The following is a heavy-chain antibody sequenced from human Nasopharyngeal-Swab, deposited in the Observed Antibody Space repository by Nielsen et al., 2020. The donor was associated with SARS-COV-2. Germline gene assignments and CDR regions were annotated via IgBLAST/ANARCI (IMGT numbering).Heavy chain of an antibody. CDR1: GFDVSTKY. V-gene: IGHV3-53*01. CDR2: IQRDGIR. J-gene: IGHJ3*02. Sequence: GESLKISCAASGFDVSTKYMSWVRQAPGKGLEWVSVIQRDGIRKYADSAKGRFTISSDNSKNTLYLQMNSLRAEDTALYYCVKDGYCTNGVCGFDAFDIWGRGTMVTVSS. CDR3: VKDGYCTNGVCGFDAFDI. D-gene: IGHD2-8*01.